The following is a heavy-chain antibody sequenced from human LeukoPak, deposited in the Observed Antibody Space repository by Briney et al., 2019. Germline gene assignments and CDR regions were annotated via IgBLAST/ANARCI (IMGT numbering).Heavy chain of an antibody. V-gene: IGHV4-4*02. CDR3: ARVLDGIQRRGGRFDY. D-gene: IGHD5-18*01. CDR2: VNLQGST. CDR1: GGSISNTNW. Sequence: MSSETLSLTCGVSGGSISNTNWWTWVRQPPGKGLEWIGEVNLQGSTNYNPSLKSRVAISVDKSENHISLKLSSVTAADTAVYYCARVLDGIQRRGGRFDYWGQGTLVTVSS. J-gene: IGHJ4*02.